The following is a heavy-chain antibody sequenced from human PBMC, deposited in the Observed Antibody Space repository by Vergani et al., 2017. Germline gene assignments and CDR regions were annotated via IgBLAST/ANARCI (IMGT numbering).Heavy chain of an antibody. Sequence: QVQLQESGPGLVKPSETLSLTCTVSGGSISSYYWSWIRQPPGKGLEWIGYIYYSGSTNYNPSLKSRVTISVDTSKNQFSLKLSSVTAADTAVYYCARVNWTYGNWFDPWGQGTLGTVSS. CDR1: GGSISSYY. CDR2: IYYSGST. J-gene: IGHJ5*02. D-gene: IGHD1-7*01. V-gene: IGHV4-59*01. CDR3: ARVNWTYGNWFDP.